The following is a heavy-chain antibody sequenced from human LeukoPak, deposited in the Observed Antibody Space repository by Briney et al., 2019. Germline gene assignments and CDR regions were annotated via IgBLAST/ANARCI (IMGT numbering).Heavy chain of an antibody. CDR2: IRYDGSNK. Sequence: GGSLRLSCAASGFTFSSYGMHWVRQAPGKGLEWVAFIRYDGSNKYYADSVKGRFTISRDNSKNTLYLQMNSLRAEDTAAYYCARDRLDFWSGYNYMDVWGKGTTVTVSS. D-gene: IGHD3-3*01. V-gene: IGHV3-30*02. CDR3: ARDRLDFWSGYNYMDV. J-gene: IGHJ6*03. CDR1: GFTFSSYG.